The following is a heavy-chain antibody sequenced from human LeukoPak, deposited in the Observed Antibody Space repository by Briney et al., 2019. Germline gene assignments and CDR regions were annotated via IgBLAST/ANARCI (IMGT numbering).Heavy chain of an antibody. CDR1: GFTFGDYA. D-gene: IGHD3-22*01. CDR3: TKAPLEVVITVWFDP. J-gene: IGHJ5*02. V-gene: IGHV3-49*04. Sequence: GGSLRLSCTASGFTFGDYAMSWVRQAPGKGLEWVGFIRSKAYGGTTEYAASVKGRFTISRDDSKSIAYLQMNSLKTEDTAVYYCTKAPLEVVITVWFDPWGQGTLVTVSS. CDR2: IRSKAYGGTT.